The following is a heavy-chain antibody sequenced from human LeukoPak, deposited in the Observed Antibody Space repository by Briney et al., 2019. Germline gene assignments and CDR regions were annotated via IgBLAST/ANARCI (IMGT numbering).Heavy chain of an antibody. J-gene: IGHJ4*02. CDR2: IIPIFGTA. CDR1: GGTFSSYA. V-gene: IGHV1-69*13. Sequence: GASVTVSCKASGGTFSSYAISWVGQAPGQGLEWMGGIIPIFGTANYAQKFQGRVTITADESTSTAYMELSSLRSEDTAVYYCARPRYSGSYYHFDYWGQGTLVTVSS. CDR3: ARPRYSGSYYHFDY. D-gene: IGHD1-26*01.